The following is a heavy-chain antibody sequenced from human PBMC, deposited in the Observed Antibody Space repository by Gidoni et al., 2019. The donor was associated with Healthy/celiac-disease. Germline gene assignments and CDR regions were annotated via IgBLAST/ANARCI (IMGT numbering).Heavy chain of an antibody. Sequence: EVQLVESGGGLVKPGGSLRLSCAASGFPFINAWMSWVRQAPGKGLEWVGRIKSKTDGGTTDYAAPVKGRFTISRDDSKNTLYLQMNSLKTEDTAVYYCTTVLVVAATSIDYWGQGTLVTVSS. CDR1: GFPFINAW. J-gene: IGHJ4*02. CDR2: IKSKTDGGTT. CDR3: TTVLVVAATSIDY. V-gene: IGHV3-15*01. D-gene: IGHD2-15*01.